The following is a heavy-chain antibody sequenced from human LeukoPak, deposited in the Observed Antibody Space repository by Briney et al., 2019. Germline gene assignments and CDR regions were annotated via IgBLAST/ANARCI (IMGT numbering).Heavy chain of an antibody. Sequence: GGSLRLSCAASGFTFSDYYMSWIRQAPGKGLEWVSYISSSSSYTNYADSVKGRLTISRDNAKNSLYLQMYSLRAEDTAVYYCARGSDYYDSSGIPQAFDIWGQGTMVTVSS. V-gene: IGHV3-11*06. CDR1: GFTFSDYY. CDR2: ISSSSSYT. J-gene: IGHJ3*02. CDR3: ARGSDYYDSSGIPQAFDI. D-gene: IGHD3-22*01.